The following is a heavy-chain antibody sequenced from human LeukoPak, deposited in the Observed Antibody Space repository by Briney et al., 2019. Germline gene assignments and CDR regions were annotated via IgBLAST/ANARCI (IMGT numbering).Heavy chain of an antibody. CDR1: GFTFSTYW. Sequence: PGGSLRLSCVASGFTFSTYWMTWVRQAPGKGLEWVANIKQDGNQNYYVYSVRGRFTISRDNSKNSLYLQMDSLRVDDTAVYYCANLQGGASIPWGQGTLVTVSS. CDR3: ANLQGGASIP. V-gene: IGHV3-7*01. D-gene: IGHD1-26*01. J-gene: IGHJ5*02. CDR2: IKQDGNQN.